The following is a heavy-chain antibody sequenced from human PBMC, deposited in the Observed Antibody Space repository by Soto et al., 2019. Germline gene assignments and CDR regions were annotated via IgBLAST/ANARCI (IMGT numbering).Heavy chain of an antibody. J-gene: IGHJ5*02. CDR1: GGSITSANW. CDR3: ARVLRGWFDP. V-gene: IGHV4-4*02. Sequence: SLTLSRTCAVSGGSITSANWWTWVRQPPGGGLEWLGEISHSGITNYKASLKSRVTMSVDKTKNDVSLKLTSVTAADTAVYYCARVLRGWFDPWGQGTPVTVSS. CDR2: ISHSGIT.